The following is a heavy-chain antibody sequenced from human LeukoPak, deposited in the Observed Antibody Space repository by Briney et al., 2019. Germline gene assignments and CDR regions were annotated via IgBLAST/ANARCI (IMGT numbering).Heavy chain of an antibody. CDR3: AKTTYYYDSSGYSV. D-gene: IGHD3-22*01. J-gene: IGHJ3*01. CDR2: ISGSGGST. V-gene: IGHV3-23*01. Sequence: GRSLRLSCAASGFTFSSYAMSWVRQAPGKGLEWVSAISGSGGSTYYADSVKGRFTISRDNSKNTLYLQMNSLRAEDTAVYYCAKTTYYYDSSGYSVWGQGTMVTVSS. CDR1: GFTFSSYA.